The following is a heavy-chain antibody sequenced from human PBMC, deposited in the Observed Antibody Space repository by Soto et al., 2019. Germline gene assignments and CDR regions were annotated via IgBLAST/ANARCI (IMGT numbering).Heavy chain of an antibody. V-gene: IGHV3-33*01. CDR2: IWCNGSNI. CDR3: ARDSPYSSSWYDLNWFDP. J-gene: IGHJ5*02. Sequence: GGSLRLSCAASGFTFSSYGMHWVRQAPGKGLEWVAVIWCNGSNIYYADSVKGRFTISRDNAKNSLYLQMNSLRDEDTAVYYCARDSPYSSSWYDLNWFDPWGQGTLVTVSS. CDR1: GFTFSSYG. D-gene: IGHD6-13*01.